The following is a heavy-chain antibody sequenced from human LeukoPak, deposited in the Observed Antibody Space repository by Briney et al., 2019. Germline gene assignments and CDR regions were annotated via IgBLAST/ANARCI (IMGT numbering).Heavy chain of an antibody. CDR1: GFTVSTNY. J-gene: IGHJ4*02. CDR2: IYSGDTT. V-gene: IGHV3-66*01. Sequence: GGSLRLSCAASGFTVSTNYISWVRQAPGKGLEWVSVIYSGDTTFYADSVRGKFTISRDNSKNTLYLQMNSLRAEDTAVYYCASILRSSSGYYFDYWGQGTLVTVSS. CDR3: ASILRSSSGYYFDY. D-gene: IGHD3-10*01.